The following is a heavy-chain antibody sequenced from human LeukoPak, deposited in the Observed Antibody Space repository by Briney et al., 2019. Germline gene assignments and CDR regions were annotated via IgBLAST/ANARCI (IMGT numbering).Heavy chain of an antibody. Sequence: ASEKVSCKASGYTFTGYYMHWVRQAPVQGLEWMGWINPNSGATLYAQKFQGRVTMTRDTSINTAYMELSSLRSDDTAVYYCTRAKRVIFDYWGQGTLVTVSS. D-gene: IGHD1-1*01. V-gene: IGHV1-2*02. J-gene: IGHJ4*02. CDR1: GYTFTGYY. CDR3: TRAKRVIFDY. CDR2: INPNSGAT.